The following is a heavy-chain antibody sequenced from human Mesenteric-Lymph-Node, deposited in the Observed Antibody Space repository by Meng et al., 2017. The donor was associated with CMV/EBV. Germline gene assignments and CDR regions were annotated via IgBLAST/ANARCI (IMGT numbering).Heavy chain of an antibody. D-gene: IGHD2-2*01. CDR3: ARDGSSTSSGNYYGMDV. J-gene: IGHJ6*02. CDR2: INPNSGGT. CDR1: GYTFTGYY. V-gene: IGHV1-2*02. Sequence: ASVKVSCKASGYTFTGYYMHWVRQAPGQGLEWMGWINPNSGGTNYAQKFQGRVTMTRDTSISTAYMELTRLRSDDTAVYYCARDGSSTSSGNYYGMDVWGQGTTVTVSS.